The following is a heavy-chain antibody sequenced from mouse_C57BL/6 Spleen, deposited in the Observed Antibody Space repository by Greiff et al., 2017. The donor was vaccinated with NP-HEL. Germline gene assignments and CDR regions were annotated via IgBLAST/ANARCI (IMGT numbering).Heavy chain of an antibody. CDR1: GYTFTSYW. CDR3: ARSSYSNSYYAMDY. D-gene: IGHD2-5*01. J-gene: IGHJ4*01. V-gene: IGHV1-50*01. Sequence: QVQLQQSGAELVKPGASVKLSCKASGYTFTSYWMQWVKQRPGQGLEWIGEIDPSDSYTNYNQKFKGKATLTVDTSSSTAYMQLSSLTSEDSAVYYCARSSYSNSYYAMDYWGQGTSVTVSS. CDR2: IDPSDSYT.